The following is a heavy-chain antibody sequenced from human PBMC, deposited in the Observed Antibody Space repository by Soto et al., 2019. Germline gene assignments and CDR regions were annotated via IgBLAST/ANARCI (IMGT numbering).Heavy chain of an antibody. Sequence: PSETLSLTCAVYGGSFSGYYWSWIRQPPGKGLEWIGEINHSGSTNYNPSLKSRVTISVDTSKNQFSLKLSSVTAADTAVYYCARPKGEEVVTAVGLDYWGQGTLVTVSS. CDR3: ARPKGEEVVTAVGLDY. CDR1: GGSFSGYY. V-gene: IGHV4-34*01. CDR2: INHSGST. D-gene: IGHD2-21*02. J-gene: IGHJ4*02.